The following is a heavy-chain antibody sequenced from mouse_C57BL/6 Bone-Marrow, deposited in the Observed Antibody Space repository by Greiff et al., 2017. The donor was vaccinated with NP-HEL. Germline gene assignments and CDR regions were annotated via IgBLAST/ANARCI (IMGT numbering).Heavy chain of an antibody. Sequence: EVQLQQSGPELVKPGASVKISCKASGYTFTDYYMNWVKQSHGKSLEWIGDINPNNGGTSYNQKFKGKATLTVDKSSSTAYMELRSLTSEDSAVYYCAIATCDDYDGAMDFWGRGTSVTVSA. CDR2: INPNNGGT. D-gene: IGHD2-4*01. CDR3: AIATCDDYDGAMDF. V-gene: IGHV1-26*01. CDR1: GYTFTDYY. J-gene: IGHJ4*01.